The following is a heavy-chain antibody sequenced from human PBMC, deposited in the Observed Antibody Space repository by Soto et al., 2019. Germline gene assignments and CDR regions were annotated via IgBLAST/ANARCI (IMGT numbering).Heavy chain of an antibody. D-gene: IGHD4-17*01. CDR2: IYSGGST. CDR3: AREGDYGGNSGSR. J-gene: IGHJ4*02. Sequence: EVQLVESGGGLIQPGGSLRLSCAASGFTVSSNYMSWVRQAPGKGLEWVSVIYSGGSTYYADSVKGRFTIARDNSKNTLYLQMNSLRAEDTAVYYCAREGDYGGNSGSRWGQGTLVTVSS. V-gene: IGHV3-53*01. CDR1: GFTVSSNY.